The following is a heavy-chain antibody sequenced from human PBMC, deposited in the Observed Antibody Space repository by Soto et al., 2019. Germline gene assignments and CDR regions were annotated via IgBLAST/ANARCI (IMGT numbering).Heavy chain of an antibody. V-gene: IGHV4-31*03. Sequence: QVQLQESGPGLVKPSQTLSLTCTVSGGSISSGGYYWSWIRQHPGTGLEWIGYIYYSGSTYYNPSLKSRVTISVDTSKNQFSLKLSSVTAADTAVYYCARDYYDSSGSKYYFDYWGQGTLVTVSS. CDR3: ARDYYDSSGSKYYFDY. J-gene: IGHJ4*02. CDR1: GGSISSGGYY. D-gene: IGHD3-22*01. CDR2: IYYSGST.